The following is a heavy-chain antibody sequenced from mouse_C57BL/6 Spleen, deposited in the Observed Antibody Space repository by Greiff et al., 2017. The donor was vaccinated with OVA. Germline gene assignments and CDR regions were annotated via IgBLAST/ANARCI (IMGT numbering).Heavy chain of an antibody. CDR2: IYPGSGST. Sequence: QVQLQQPGAELVKPGASVKMSCKASGYTFTSYWITWVKQRPGPGLEWIGDIYPGSGSTNYTEKFKSKATLTVDTSSSTAYMQLSSLTSEDSAVYYCARKSNYKNYFDYWGQGTTLTVSS. CDR3: ARKSNYKNYFDY. V-gene: IGHV1-55*01. J-gene: IGHJ2*01. D-gene: IGHD2-5*01. CDR1: GYTFTSYW.